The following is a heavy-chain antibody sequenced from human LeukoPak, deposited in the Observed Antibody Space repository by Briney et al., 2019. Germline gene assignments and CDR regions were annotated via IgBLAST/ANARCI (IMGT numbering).Heavy chain of an antibody. CDR1: GYTFTSYY. CDR3: ARLIGYCSSTSCVDAFDI. D-gene: IGHD2-2*03. J-gene: IGHJ3*02. V-gene: IGHV1-46*01. CDR2: INPSGGST. Sequence: ASVQVSCKASGYTFTSYYMHWVRQAPGQGLEWMGIINPSGGSTSYAQKFQGRVTMTRDMSTSTVYMELSSLRSEDTAVYYCARLIGYCSSTSCVDAFDIWGQGTMVTVSS.